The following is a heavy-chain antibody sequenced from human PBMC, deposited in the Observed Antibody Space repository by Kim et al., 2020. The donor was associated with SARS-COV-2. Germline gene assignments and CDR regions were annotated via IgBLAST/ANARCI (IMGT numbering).Heavy chain of an antibody. CDR2: ISSSGTTI. Sequence: GGSLRLSCAASGFNFSSFSMNWVRQAPGKGLEWVSYISSSGTTIYYADSVKGRFTLSRDNAKSSLYLQMSSLRDEDTAVYYCARDGVSDYWGQGTLVTVAS. CDR3: ARDGVSDY. D-gene: IGHD2-8*01. CDR1: GFNFSSFS. J-gene: IGHJ4*02. V-gene: IGHV3-48*02.